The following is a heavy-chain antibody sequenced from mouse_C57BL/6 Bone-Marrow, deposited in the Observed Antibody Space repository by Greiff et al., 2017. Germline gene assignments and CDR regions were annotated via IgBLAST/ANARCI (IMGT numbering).Heavy chain of an antibody. D-gene: IGHD2-3*01. CDR3: ARWGWLLRAMDY. CDR1: GYTFTDYY. CDR2: IYPGSGNT. V-gene: IGHV1-76*01. Sequence: LQESGAELVRPGASVKLSCKASGYTFTDYYINWVKQRPGQGLEWIARIYPGSGNTYYNEKFKGKATLTAEKSSSTAYMQLSSLTSEDSAVYFCARWGWLLRAMDYWGQGTSVTVSS. J-gene: IGHJ4*01.